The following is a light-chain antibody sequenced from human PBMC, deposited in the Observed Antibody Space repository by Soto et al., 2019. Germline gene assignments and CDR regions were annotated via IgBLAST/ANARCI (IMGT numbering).Light chain of an antibody. CDR3: QQYHNWPRT. Sequence: EIVVTQSPATLSVSPGDRATLSCRASQMIGINLAWYQHKPGQPPSLLIYEGSTRASGVPVRFSGSGSGTDFTLTISSLQSVDFAVYSCQQYHNWPRTFGQGTKVEIK. J-gene: IGKJ1*01. CDR1: QMIGIN. CDR2: EGS. V-gene: IGKV3-15*01.